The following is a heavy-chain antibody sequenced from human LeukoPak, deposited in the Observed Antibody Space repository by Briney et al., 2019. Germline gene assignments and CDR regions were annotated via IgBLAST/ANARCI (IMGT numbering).Heavy chain of an antibody. CDR3: ARASSVVVAPATAFDI. V-gene: IGHV3-53*01. D-gene: IGHD2-15*01. J-gene: IGHJ3*02. Sequence: GGSLRLSCAASGFTVTSDYMSRVRQAPGEGLEWVSVIYSGGSTFYADSVKGRFTISRDNSKNTLYLRMNSLTAEDTAVYYCARASSVVVAPATAFDIWGQGTMVTVSS. CDR2: IYSGGST. CDR1: GFTVTSDY.